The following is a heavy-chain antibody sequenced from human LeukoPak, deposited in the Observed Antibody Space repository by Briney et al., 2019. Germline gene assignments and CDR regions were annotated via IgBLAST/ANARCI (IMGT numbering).Heavy chain of an antibody. D-gene: IGHD3-9*01. Sequence: PGGSLRLSCVASGFTFSNAWMSWVRQAPGKGLEWVSAISGSGGSTYYADSVKGRFTISRDNSKNTLYLQMNSLRAEDTAVYYCAKTGGHRPTFRSPEHNKNSLRYSAGRSYNWFDPWGQGTLVTVSS. CDR1: GFTFSNAW. V-gene: IGHV3-23*01. CDR2: ISGSGGST. CDR3: AKTGGHRPTFRSPEHNKNSLRYSAGRSYNWFDP. J-gene: IGHJ5*02.